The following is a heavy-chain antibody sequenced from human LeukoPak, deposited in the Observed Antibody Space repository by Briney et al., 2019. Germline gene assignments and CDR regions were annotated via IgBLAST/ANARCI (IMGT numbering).Heavy chain of an antibody. CDR3: ARGSSDWYADY. V-gene: IGHV4-59*01. D-gene: IGHD6-19*01. CDR2: IYYSGNT. CDR1: GGSISSYY. J-gene: IGHJ4*02. Sequence: SETLSLTCTVSGGSISSYYWSWIRQPPGKGLEWIGYIYYSGNTKYNPSLKSRDTLSVDTSKKQFSLKVSSVTAADTAVYYCARGSSDWYADYWGQGTLVTVSS.